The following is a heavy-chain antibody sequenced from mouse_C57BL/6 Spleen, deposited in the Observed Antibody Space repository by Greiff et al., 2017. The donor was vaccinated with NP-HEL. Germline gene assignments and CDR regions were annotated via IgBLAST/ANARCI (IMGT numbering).Heavy chain of an antibody. CDR3: ARKATMVTRAMDY. D-gene: IGHD2-2*01. V-gene: IGHV1-54*01. CDR2: INPGSGGT. CDR1: GYAFTNYL. Sequence: VQLQQSGAELVRPGTSVKVSCKASGYAFTNYLIEWVKQRPGQGLEWIGVINPGSGGTTYNETLKGKATLTADKSSSTAYMQRSSLTSEDSAVYFCARKATMVTRAMDYWGQGTSVTVSS. J-gene: IGHJ4*01.